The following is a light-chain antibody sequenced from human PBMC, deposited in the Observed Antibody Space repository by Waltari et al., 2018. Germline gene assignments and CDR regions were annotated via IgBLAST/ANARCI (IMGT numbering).Light chain of an antibody. CDR3: CSYAGSYTPWV. J-gene: IGLJ3*02. Sequence: QSALTQPRSGSGSPGQSVTISCTGTSSDVVGYNYVSWYQQHPGKAPKLMIYDVRKRPSGVPDRFSCSKSGNTASLTISGLQAEDEAYYYCCSYAGSYTPWVFGGGTKLTIL. V-gene: IGLV2-11*01. CDR2: DVR. CDR1: SSDVVGYNY.